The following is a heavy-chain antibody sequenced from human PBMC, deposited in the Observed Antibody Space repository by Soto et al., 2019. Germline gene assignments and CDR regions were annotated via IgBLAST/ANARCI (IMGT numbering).Heavy chain of an antibody. J-gene: IGHJ2*01. CDR3: AFFFQRVAHIRDSVPVAACQLTRASDL. D-gene: IGHD2-2*01. V-gene: IGHV4-39*01. Sequence: QPPGKGLEWIGGSYHSGSTNYNPSLKSRVTISVDTSKNQFSLKLSSVTAADTAVYYCAFFFQRVAHIRDSVPVAACQLTRASDL. CDR2: SYHSGST.